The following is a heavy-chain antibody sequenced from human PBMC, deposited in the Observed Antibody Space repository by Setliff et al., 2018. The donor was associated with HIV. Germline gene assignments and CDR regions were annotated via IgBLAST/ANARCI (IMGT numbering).Heavy chain of an antibody. CDR2: ISYDGSNK. CDR1: GFPFSSYG. CDR3: ARDTTHPQYSSSWYYYYYYMDV. J-gene: IGHJ6*03. D-gene: IGHD6-13*01. Sequence: GGSLRLSCAASGFPFSSYGVHWVRQVPGKGLEWVAVISYDGSNKYYADSVKGRFTISRDNSKNTLYLQMNSLRAEDTAVYYCARDTTHPQYSSSWYYYYYYMDVWGKGTTVTVSS. V-gene: IGHV3-30*01.